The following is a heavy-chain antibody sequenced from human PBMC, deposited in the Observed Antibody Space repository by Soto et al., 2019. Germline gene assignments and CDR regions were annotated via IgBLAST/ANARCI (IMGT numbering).Heavy chain of an antibody. CDR1: GYTFASHA. D-gene: IGHD2-2*01. J-gene: IGHJ4*02. Sequence: QVQLVQSGAEVKKPGASVKVSCKASGYTFASHAMHWVRQAPGQRLEWMGWINSGNGDTQYSQKFQGRVTITRDTSASTADMELGSLRSEDTAVYYCATSQYCSSTTCYLAYWGQGTLVTVSS. CDR3: ATSQYCSSTTCYLAY. CDR2: INSGNGDT. V-gene: IGHV1-3*01.